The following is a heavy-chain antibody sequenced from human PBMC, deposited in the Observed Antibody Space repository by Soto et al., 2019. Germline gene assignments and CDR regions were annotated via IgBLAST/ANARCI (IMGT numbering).Heavy chain of an antibody. V-gene: IGHV5-51*01. CDR1: GYIFTNYW. CDR2: IYPGDSDT. CDR3: ASTDIVSTIDDGRDAFDI. D-gene: IGHD5-12*01. J-gene: IGHJ3*02. Sequence: GESLKISCNGSGYIFTNYWIVWVRQMPGKGLGWMGVIYPGDSDTRYSPSFQGQVTISADKSISTAYLQWSSLKASDTAIYYCASTDIVSTIDDGRDAFDIWGQGTMVTVSS.